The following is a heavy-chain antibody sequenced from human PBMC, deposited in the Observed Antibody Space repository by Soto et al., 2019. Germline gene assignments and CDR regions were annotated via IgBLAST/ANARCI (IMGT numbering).Heavy chain of an antibody. CDR2: MYDDIGDT. CDR1: GVSISSTY. D-gene: IGHD3-9*01. J-gene: IGHJ3*02. CDR3: ASHNYDILAGFYNAFAI. Sequence: SETLSLTCAVSGVSISSTYWSWIRQPPGKELEWIAYMYDDIGDTNYNPSLKSRVTLSLDTSKNQFSLKLGSVTAADTAMYYCASHNYDILAGFYNAFAIWGQGIMVTVSS. V-gene: IGHV4-59*08.